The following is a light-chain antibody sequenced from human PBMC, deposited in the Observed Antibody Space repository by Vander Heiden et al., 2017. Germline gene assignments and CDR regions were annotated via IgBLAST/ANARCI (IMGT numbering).Light chain of an antibody. Sequence: DIVMTQSRLSLPVTPGEPASISCRSSQSLLHSNGYNYLDWYLQKPGQSPQLLIYLGSNRASRVPDRFSGSGSGTDFTLKISRVEAEDVGVYYCRQALQTPSTFGQGTKLEIK. V-gene: IGKV2-28*01. CDR1: QSLLHSNGYNY. CDR3: RQALQTPST. CDR2: LGS. J-gene: IGKJ2*02.